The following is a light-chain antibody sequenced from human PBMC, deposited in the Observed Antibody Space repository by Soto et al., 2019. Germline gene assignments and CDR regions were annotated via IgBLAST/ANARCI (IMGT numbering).Light chain of an antibody. CDR1: QTISSW. CDR2: KAS. Sequence: DLQMTQSPSTLSASVGDRVSITCRASQTISSWLAWYQQKPGKAPKLLVYKASTLESGVPCRFSGSASGTEFTLTISSLQPDDFATYYCQQYSVYPWTFGQGTKIDVK. V-gene: IGKV1-5*03. J-gene: IGKJ1*01. CDR3: QQYSVYPWT.